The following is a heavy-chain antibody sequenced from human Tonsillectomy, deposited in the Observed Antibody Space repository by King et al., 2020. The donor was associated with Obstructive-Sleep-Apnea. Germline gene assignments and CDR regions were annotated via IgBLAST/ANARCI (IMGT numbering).Heavy chain of an antibody. CDR2: ISWNSGTI. J-gene: IGHJ6*02. V-gene: IGHV3-9*01. CDR3: VKGDYGSGQSGGDV. D-gene: IGHD3-10*01. CDR1: GFTFDDYA. Sequence: VQLVESWGGLVQPGRSLRLSCAVSGFTFDDYAMHWVRQAPGKGLEWVSGISWNSGTIGYVDSVKGRFTISRDNAKTSLYLQMNSLRAEYTALYYCVKGDYGSGQSGGDVWGQGTTVTVSS.